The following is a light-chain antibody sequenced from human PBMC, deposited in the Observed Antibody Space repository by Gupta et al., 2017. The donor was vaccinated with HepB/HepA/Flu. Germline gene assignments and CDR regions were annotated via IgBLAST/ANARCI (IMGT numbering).Light chain of an antibody. J-gene: IGLJ2*01. V-gene: IGLV1-44*01. CDR2: GKN. Sequence: QSVLTQPPSASGTPGQRVTISCFGGSANIGSNTVHWYQHLPGTAPKLLIYGKNQRPSGVPDRFSGSTSGTSASLAISGLQSEDEADYYCETWDDSLKGRVFGGGTKLTVL. CDR3: ETWDDSLKGRV. CDR1: SANIGSNT.